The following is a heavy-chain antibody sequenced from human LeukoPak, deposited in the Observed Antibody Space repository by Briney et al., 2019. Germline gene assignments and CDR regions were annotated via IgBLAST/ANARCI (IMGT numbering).Heavy chain of an antibody. CDR2: IKSKTDGGTT. CDR3: TTDQGGYGDNREIYYFAY. Sequence: GGSLRLSCAASGLTFTNAWMSWVRQAPGKGLEWVGRIKSKTDGGTTDYTAPVKGRFSISRDDSKNTVYLQMNSLKTEDTAVYYCTTDQGGYGDNREIYYFAYWGQGTLVTVSS. CDR1: GLTFTNAW. J-gene: IGHJ4*02. D-gene: IGHD4-17*01. V-gene: IGHV3-15*01.